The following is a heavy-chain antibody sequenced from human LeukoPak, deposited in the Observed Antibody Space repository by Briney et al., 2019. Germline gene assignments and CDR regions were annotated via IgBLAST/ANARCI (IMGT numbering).Heavy chain of an antibody. Sequence: GASVKVSCKVSGYTLTELSMHWVRQAPGKGLEWMGGFDPEDGETIYAQKFQGRVTMTEDTSTDTAYMELSSLRSEDTAVYYCATADTAMAKYAFDIWGQGTMVTVSS. D-gene: IGHD5-18*01. CDR1: GYTLTELS. V-gene: IGHV1-24*01. J-gene: IGHJ3*02. CDR2: FDPEDGET. CDR3: ATADTAMAKYAFDI.